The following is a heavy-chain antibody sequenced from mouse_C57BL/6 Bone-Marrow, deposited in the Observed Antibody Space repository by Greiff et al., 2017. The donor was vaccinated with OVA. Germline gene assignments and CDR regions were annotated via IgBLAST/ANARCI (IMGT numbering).Heavy chain of an antibody. CDR2: INPNNGGT. Sequence: EVQLQQSGPELVKPGASVKIPCKASGYTFTDYNMDWVKQSHGKSLEWIGDINPNNGGTIYNQKFKGKATLTVDKSSSTAYMELRSLISDDTAVYYCAGRLRWYFDVWGTGTTVTVSS. CDR3: AGRLRWYFDV. V-gene: IGHV1-18*01. CDR1: GYTFTDYN. J-gene: IGHJ1*03. D-gene: IGHD1-1*01.